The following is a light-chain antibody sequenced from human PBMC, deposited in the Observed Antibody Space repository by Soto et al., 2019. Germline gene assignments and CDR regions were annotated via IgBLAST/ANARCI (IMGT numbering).Light chain of an antibody. CDR2: GTS. J-gene: IGKJ3*01. Sequence: IVLTQSSGTLSLSPGERATLTCRASQTITSFYLAWYQQKPGQAPRLLIYGTSTRATGIPDRFSGSGSGTNFTFTLRKPEAEGFGVYYCQQFGGSPPRFTFGPGTKVEVK. CDR3: QQFGGSPPRFT. V-gene: IGKV3-20*01. CDR1: QTITSFY.